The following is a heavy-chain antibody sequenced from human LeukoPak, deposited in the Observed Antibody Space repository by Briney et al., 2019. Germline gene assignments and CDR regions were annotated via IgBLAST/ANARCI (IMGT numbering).Heavy chain of an antibody. V-gene: IGHV1-18*01. CDR2: ISAYNGNT. CDR1: GYTFTSYG. D-gene: IGHD3-22*01. CDR3: ARHTNYYDSSGYYPYYFDY. Sequence: HWASVKVSCKASGYTFTSYGISWVRQAPGQGLEWMGWISAYNGNTNYAQKLQGRVTMTTDTSTSTAYMELRSLRSDDTAVYYCARHTNYYDSSGYYPYYFDYWGQGTLVTVSS. J-gene: IGHJ4*02.